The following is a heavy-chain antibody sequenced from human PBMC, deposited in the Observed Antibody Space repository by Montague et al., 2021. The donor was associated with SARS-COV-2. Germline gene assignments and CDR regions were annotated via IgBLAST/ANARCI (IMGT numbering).Heavy chain of an antibody. V-gene: IGHV4-4*02. CDR2: IYHSGST. CDR3: ASRGAGWFGRNRERFDC. Sequence: SETLSLTCAVSGGSISSSNWWSWVRQPPGKGLEWIGEIYHSGSTNYNPSLKSRVTISVDKSKNQFSLKLSSVTAADTAVYYCASRGAGWFGRNRERFDCWGQGTLVTVSS. J-gene: IGHJ4*02. CDR1: GGSISSSNW. D-gene: IGHD3-10*01.